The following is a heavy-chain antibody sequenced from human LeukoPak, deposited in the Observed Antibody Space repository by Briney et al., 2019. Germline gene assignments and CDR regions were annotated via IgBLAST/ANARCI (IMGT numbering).Heavy chain of an antibody. Sequence: GGSLRLSCAASGFTFHIYAMNWVRQAPGKGLEWVSAINGGGYGTYYADSVRGRFTIYRDNSKNTLYLQMNSLRAEDTAVYYCASPHDYGDYTFDFDNWGQGTLVTVSS. CDR3: ASPHDYGDYTFDFDN. V-gene: IGHV3-23*01. CDR1: GFTFHIYA. CDR2: INGGGYGT. D-gene: IGHD4-17*01. J-gene: IGHJ4*02.